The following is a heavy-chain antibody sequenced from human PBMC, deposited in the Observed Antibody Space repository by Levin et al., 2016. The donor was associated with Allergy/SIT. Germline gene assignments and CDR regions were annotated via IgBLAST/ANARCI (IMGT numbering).Heavy chain of an antibody. V-gene: IGHV4-59*01. CDR1: GGSISSYY. J-gene: IGHJ4*02. CDR3: ARDGVGADPLFDY. Sequence: SETLSLTCTVSGGSISSYYWSWIRQPPGKGLEWIGYIYYSGSTNYNPSLKSRVTISVDTSKNQFSLKLSSVTAADTAVYYCARDGVGADPLFDYWGQGTLVTVSS. D-gene: IGHD1-26*01. CDR2: IYYSGST.